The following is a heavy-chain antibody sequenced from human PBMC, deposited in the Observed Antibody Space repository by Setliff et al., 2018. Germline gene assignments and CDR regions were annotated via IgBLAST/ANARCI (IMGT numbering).Heavy chain of an antibody. Sequence: ASVKVSCKTSGHTLIGYYFHWVRQAPGQGLAGMGWINPNTGDTNYPQKFQGRVAITTDTSTSTAYMELRSLRSDDTAVYYCAKGGNITRETYYYYGMDVWGQGTTVTVSS. J-gene: IGHJ6*02. CDR1: GHTLIGYY. CDR3: AKGGNITRETYYYYGMDV. V-gene: IGHV1-2*02. CDR2: INPNTGDT. D-gene: IGHD1-20*01.